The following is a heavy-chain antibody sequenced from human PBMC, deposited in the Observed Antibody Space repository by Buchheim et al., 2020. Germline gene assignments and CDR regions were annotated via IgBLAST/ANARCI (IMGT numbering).Heavy chain of an antibody. D-gene: IGHD1-26*01. CDR2: INSDGSST. J-gene: IGHJ4*02. CDR3: ARDWVGATSGLYDY. CDR1: GFTFSRYW. Sequence: EVHLVESGGGLVQPGGSLRLSCAASGFTFSRYWMHWVRQAPGKGLMWVSRINSDGSSTGYADSVKGRFTISRDNAKTTLHLQMNSLRAEDTATYFCARDWVGATSGLYDYWGQGTL. V-gene: IGHV3-74*01.